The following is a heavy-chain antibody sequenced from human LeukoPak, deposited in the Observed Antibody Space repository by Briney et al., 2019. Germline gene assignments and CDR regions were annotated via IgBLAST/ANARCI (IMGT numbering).Heavy chain of an antibody. CDR1: GGSINNYY. V-gene: IGHV4-59*01. D-gene: IGHD6-19*01. CDR2: IYYNGNT. J-gene: IGHJ5*02. CDR3: AREYSSGLSWFDP. Sequence: SETLSLTCTLSGGSINNYYWSWIRQPPGKGLEWIGYIYYNGNTNYNPSLKSRVTISVDTSKNQFSLRLSSVTAADTAVYFCAREYSSGLSWFDPWGQGTLVTVSS.